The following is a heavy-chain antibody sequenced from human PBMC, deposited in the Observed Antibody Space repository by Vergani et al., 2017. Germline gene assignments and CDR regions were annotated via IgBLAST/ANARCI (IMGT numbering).Heavy chain of an antibody. D-gene: IGHD1-1*01. V-gene: IGHV3-30*03. J-gene: IGHJ1*01. CDR3: ATKSCGTPGCQIGYFRE. CDR2: ISYDGTQK. Sequence: QVHLVESGGGVVQPGRSLRLPCVVSGFTSSYYGTHWVRQAPGKGLEWVAVISYDGTQKYYAVCVKGRFTISRDISKSTLYLQMNSLRTEDTAVYYCATKSCGTPGCQIGYFREWGQGTLVTVSS. CDR1: GFTSSYYG.